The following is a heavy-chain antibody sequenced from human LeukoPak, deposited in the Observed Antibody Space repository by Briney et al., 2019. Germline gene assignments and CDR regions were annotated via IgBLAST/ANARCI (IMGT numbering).Heavy chain of an antibody. CDR1: GFTFSSYA. D-gene: IGHD6-19*01. J-gene: IGHJ4*02. V-gene: IGHV3-30-3*01. CDR3: ARDWGGCPDY. Sequence: GGSLRLSCAASGFTFSSYAMHWVRQAPGKGLEWVAVISYDGSNKYYADSVKGRFTISRDNSKNTLYLQMNSLRAEDTAVYYCARDWGGCPDYWGQGTLVTVS. CDR2: ISYDGSNK.